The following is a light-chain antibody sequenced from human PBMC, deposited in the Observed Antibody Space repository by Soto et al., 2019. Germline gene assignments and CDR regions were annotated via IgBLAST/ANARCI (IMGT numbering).Light chain of an antibody. CDR1: QRFGSSN. CDR3: QQYCSSPWT. J-gene: IGKJ1*01. Sequence: ESVFPRGPRSLYGSQGQRGTLSCRDSQRFGSSNLAWYQQKPGQAPRLLIYSTSSRATGIPDRFSGSGSGTDFTLTISGLEPEDFAAYYCQQYCSSPWTFGQGTKVDIK. V-gene: IGKV3-20*01. CDR2: STS.